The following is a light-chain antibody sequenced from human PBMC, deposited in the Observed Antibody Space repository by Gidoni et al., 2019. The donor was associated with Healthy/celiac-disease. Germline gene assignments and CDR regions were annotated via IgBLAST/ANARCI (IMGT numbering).Light chain of an antibody. V-gene: IGKV1-9*01. CDR3: QQLNSYPHS. Sequence: IQLTQSPSFLSASVGDRVTITCRASQGISSYLAWYQQKPGKAPKLLIYAASTLQSGVPSRFSGSGSGTEFTLTISSLQPEDFATYYCQQLNSYPHSFGQXTKLEIK. CDR1: QGISSY. CDR2: AAS. J-gene: IGKJ2*03.